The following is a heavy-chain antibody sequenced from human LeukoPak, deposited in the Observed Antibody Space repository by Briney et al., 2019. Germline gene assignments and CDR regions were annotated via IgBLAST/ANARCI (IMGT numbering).Heavy chain of an antibody. J-gene: IGHJ6*03. Sequence: GASVKVSCKASGYTFTSYYMHWVRQAPGQGLEWMGIISPSGGSTSYAQKFQGRVTMTRDTSTSTVYMELSSLRSEDTAVYYCARDLKGIAARLYYYYYMDVWGKGTTVTVSS. CDR1: GYTFTSYY. CDR3: ARDLKGIAARLYYYYYMDV. D-gene: IGHD6-6*01. CDR2: ISPSGGST. V-gene: IGHV1-46*01.